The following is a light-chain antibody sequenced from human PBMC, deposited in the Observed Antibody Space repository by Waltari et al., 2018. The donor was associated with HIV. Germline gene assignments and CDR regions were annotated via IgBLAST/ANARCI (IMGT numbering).Light chain of an antibody. CDR1: SSDVGSYNL. Sequence: QSALTQPASVSGSPGQSITISCTGSSSDVGSYNLVSWYQQHPGKAPQLMIYEGINRPSGISNRFSGSKSGNTASLTISGLQAEDDADYYCCSYAGSSNWVFGGGTKLTVL. J-gene: IGLJ3*02. V-gene: IGLV2-23*01. CDR3: CSYAGSSNWV. CDR2: EGI.